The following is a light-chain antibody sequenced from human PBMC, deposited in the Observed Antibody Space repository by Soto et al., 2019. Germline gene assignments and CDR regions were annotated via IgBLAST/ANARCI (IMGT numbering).Light chain of an antibody. Sequence: DIQIPQSPSILSASVGDRVTITCLASQSISSWVAWYQQKPGKAPNLLIFAASSLQSGTPSRFSGSGSGTDFTLTISTLQPEDFATYYCQQGYSTPRTFGQGTKVDI. CDR2: AAS. CDR1: QSISSW. V-gene: IGKV1-39*01. CDR3: QQGYSTPRT. J-gene: IGKJ1*01.